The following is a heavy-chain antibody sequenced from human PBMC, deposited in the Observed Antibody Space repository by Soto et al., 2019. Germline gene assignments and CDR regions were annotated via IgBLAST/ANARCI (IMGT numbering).Heavy chain of an antibody. Sequence: QERLVQSGAEVRKPGSSVKVSCKVTGGTSTRYAINWVRQAPGQGLEWMGGIVPMFGTSKYAQKFQGRVTITADTSTNIAYMELRSLRSEDMAVYYCNRGSEHDFWSGYLWGQGTLVSVSS. V-gene: IGHV1-69*06. J-gene: IGHJ4*02. CDR1: GGTSTRYA. CDR2: IVPMFGTS. D-gene: IGHD3-3*01. CDR3: NRGSEHDFWSGYL.